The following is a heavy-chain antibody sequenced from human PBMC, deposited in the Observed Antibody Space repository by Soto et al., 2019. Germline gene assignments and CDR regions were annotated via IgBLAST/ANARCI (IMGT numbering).Heavy chain of an antibody. CDR2: ISPYTGNT. CDR1: GYIFVNYG. D-gene: IGHD3-16*01. J-gene: IGHJ6*02. Sequence: QVQLVQSGDEVKKPGASVKVSCKASGYIFVNYGIAWVRQAPGQGLEWMGWISPYTGNTHSATKVQGRLTMTTDTSTSTAYMDLGSLTSDDTAVYYCVMVDNYVTPTPQDAWGHGTTVTVSS. CDR3: VMVDNYVTPTPQDA. V-gene: IGHV1-18*01.